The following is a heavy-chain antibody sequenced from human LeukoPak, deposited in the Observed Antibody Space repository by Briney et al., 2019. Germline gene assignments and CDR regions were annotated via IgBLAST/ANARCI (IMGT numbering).Heavy chain of an antibody. V-gene: IGHV1-2*02. CDR1: GYTFTGYY. J-gene: IGHJ4*02. Sequence: VASVKVSRKASGYTFTGYYMHWVRQAPGQGLEWMGWINPNSGDTNYAQKFQGRVTMTRDTSISTAYMDLSRLTSDDTAVYYCARDRSQGRDFDYWGQGTLVTVSS. D-gene: IGHD3-10*01. CDR2: INPNSGDT. CDR3: ARDRSQGRDFDY.